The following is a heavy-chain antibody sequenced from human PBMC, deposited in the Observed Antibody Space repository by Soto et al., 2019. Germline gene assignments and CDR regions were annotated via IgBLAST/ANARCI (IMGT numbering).Heavy chain of an antibody. V-gene: IGHV1-3*01. CDR3: ARGLLVVPAARTARLFDY. J-gene: IGHJ4*02. D-gene: IGHD2-2*01. Sequence: ASVKVSCKASGYTFTSYAMHWVRQAPGQRLEWMGWINAGNGNTKYSQKFQGRVTITRDTSASTAYMELSSLRSEDTAVYYCARGLLVVPAARTARLFDYWGQGTLVTVSS. CDR1: GYTFTSYA. CDR2: INAGNGNT.